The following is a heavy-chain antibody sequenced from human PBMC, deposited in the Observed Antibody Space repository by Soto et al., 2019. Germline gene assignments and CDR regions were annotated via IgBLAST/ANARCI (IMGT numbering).Heavy chain of an antibody. CDR3: ARVPDR. CDR2: IYYSRST. D-gene: IGHD2-2*01. Sequence: SATLSLTCTVSGGSISSYYWSWIRQPTGKGLERIGYIYYSRSTYYNPSLKIRVTISVDRSKNQFSLNLCSVTAADTAVYYCARVPDRWGQGTLVTVSS. J-gene: IGHJ5*02. V-gene: IGHV4-59*12. CDR1: GGSISSYY.